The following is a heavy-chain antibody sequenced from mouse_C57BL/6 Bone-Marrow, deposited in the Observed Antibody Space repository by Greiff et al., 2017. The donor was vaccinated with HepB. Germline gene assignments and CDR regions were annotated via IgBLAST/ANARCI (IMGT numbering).Heavy chain of an antibody. D-gene: IGHD1-3*01. Sequence: VQLQQSGAELAKPGASVKLSCKASGYTFTSYWMHWVKQRPGQGLEWIGYINPSSGYTKYNQKFKDKATLTADKSSITAYMQLSSLTYEDSAVYYCAKVGYFDYWGQGTTLTVSS. CDR2: INPSSGYT. J-gene: IGHJ2*01. CDR3: AKVGYFDY. V-gene: IGHV1-7*01. CDR1: GYTFTSYW.